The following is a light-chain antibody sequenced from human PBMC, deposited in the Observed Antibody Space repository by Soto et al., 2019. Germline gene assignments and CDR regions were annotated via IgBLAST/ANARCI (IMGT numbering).Light chain of an antibody. CDR3: QQYNSYATWT. CDR1: ESINSW. V-gene: IGKV1-5*03. Sequence: DIQLTQSPSTLSASVGDTVTITCRASESINSWLAWYQQKPGKAPNLLMNKASTLETGVPSRFRGRGSGTEFTLTNSSLQPADFATYYCQQYNSYATWTFGQGTKVEMK. CDR2: KAS. J-gene: IGKJ1*01.